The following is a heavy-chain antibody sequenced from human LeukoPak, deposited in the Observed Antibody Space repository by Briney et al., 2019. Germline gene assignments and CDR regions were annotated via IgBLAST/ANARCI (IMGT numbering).Heavy chain of an antibody. J-gene: IGHJ3*02. CDR2: MNPNSGDT. Sequence: ASVKVSCKASGYTFTSCDINWVRQATGQGLEWMGWMNPNSGDTGYAQNFQGRVTITRDTSITTAYMELSSLRSEDTAVYYCARDMTGAAAADDAFDIWGQGTMVTVSS. V-gene: IGHV1-8*03. D-gene: IGHD6-13*01. CDR3: ARDMTGAAAADDAFDI. CDR1: GYTFTSCD.